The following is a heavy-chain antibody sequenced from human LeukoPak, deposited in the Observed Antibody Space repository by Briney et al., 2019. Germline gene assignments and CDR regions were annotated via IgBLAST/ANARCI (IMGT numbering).Heavy chain of an antibody. CDR2: IIPIFGTA. D-gene: IGHD6-19*01. J-gene: IGHJ6*04. Sequence: ASVKVSFTGSGGTFSIYAISWVRQAPGQGLEWMGGIIPIFGTANYAQKFQGRVTITADKSTSTAYMELSSLRSEDTAVYYCARGYSSGWTDYYYGMDVWGKGTTVTVSS. CDR1: GGTFSIYA. CDR3: ARGYSSGWTDYYYGMDV. V-gene: IGHV1-69*06.